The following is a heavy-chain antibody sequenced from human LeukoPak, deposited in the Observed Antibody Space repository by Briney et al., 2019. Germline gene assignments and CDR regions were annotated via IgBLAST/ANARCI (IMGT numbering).Heavy chain of an antibody. Sequence: ASVKVSCKASGYTFTSYGISWVRQAPGQGLEWMGWISAYNGNTNYAQKLQGRVTMTTDTSTSTAYMELRSLRSDDTAVYYCARVSTGTTSEGNWFDPWGQGTLVTVSS. D-gene: IGHD1-1*01. CDR2: ISAYNGNT. CDR3: ARVSTGTTSEGNWFDP. CDR1: GYTFTSYG. V-gene: IGHV1-18*01. J-gene: IGHJ5*02.